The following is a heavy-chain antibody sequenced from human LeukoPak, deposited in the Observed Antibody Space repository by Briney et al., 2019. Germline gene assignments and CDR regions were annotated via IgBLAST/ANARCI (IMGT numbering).Heavy chain of an antibody. J-gene: IGHJ6*02. CDR1: GYTFTSYD. V-gene: IGHV1-8*01. Sequence: ASVNVSCKASGYTFTSYDINWVRQATGQGLEWMGWMNPNSGNTGYAQKFQGRVTMTRNTSISTAYMELSSLRSEDTAVYYCARIWDDGGRPCGGDCRYYYGVDVWGQGTTVTVSS. CDR3: ARIWDDGGRPCGGDCRYYYGVDV. D-gene: IGHD2-21*02. CDR2: MNPNSGNT.